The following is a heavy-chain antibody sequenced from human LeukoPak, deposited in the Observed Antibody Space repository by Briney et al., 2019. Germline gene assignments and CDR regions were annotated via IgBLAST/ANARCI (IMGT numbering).Heavy chain of an antibody. CDR1: GGSISSYY. CDR3: AKALRPLVVITPSLFDY. CDR2: SGST. J-gene: IGHJ4*02. Sequence: PSETLSLTCTVSGGSISSYYWSWIRQPPGKGLEWIGYSGSTNYNPSLKSRVTISVDASKNQFSLKLSSVTAADTAVYYCAKALRPLVVITPSLFDYWGQGTLVTVSS. V-gene: IGHV4-59*01. D-gene: IGHD3-22*01.